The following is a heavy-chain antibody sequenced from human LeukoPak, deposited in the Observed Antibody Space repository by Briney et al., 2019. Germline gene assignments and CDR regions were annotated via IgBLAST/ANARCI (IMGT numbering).Heavy chain of an antibody. J-gene: IGHJ5*02. Sequence: GGSLRLSCAASGFAFSSYEMNWVRQAPGKGPEWVSYISSSGSTIYYADSVKGRFTISRDNSKNTLYLEMNSLRGEDTALYYCARAAAETGAFRDNWFDPWGQGTLVTVSS. CDR1: GFAFSSYE. CDR2: ISSSGSTI. D-gene: IGHD6-19*01. V-gene: IGHV3-48*03. CDR3: ARAAAETGAFRDNWFDP.